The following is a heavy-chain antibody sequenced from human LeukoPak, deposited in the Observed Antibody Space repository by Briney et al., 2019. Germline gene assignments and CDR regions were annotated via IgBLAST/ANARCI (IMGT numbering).Heavy chain of an antibody. CDR3: AKGLQVAEPPDY. CDR1: GFSFSNYV. D-gene: IGHD2-15*01. CDR2: ISYDGNNK. J-gene: IGHJ4*02. Sequence: GGSLRLSCAASGFSFSNYVMYWVRQAPRKGLEWVAVISYDGNNKYYADSVKGRFTISRDNSKNTLYLQMSSLRGEDTAVYYCAKGLQVAEPPDYWGQGVLVTVSS. V-gene: IGHV3-30*18.